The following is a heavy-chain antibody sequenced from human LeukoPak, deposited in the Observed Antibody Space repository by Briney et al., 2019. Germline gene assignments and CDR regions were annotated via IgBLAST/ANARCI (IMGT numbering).Heavy chain of an antibody. CDR2: IYYSGST. J-gene: IGHJ5*02. CDR3: ARGQQWLRFWFDP. CDR1: GGSISSYY. D-gene: IGHD5-12*01. V-gene: IGHV4-59*01. Sequence: SETLSLTCTVSGGSISSYYWSWIRQPPGKGLEWIGYIYYSGSTNYNPSLKSRVTISVDTSKNQFSLKLSSVTAADTAVCYCARGQQWLRFWFDPWGQGTLVTVSS.